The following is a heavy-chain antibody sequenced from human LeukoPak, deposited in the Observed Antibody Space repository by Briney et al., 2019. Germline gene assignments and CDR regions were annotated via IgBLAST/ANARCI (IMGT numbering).Heavy chain of an antibody. Sequence: PSETLSLTFTVSGGSISSYFWSWIRQPPGKEPECIGYIYNSGSTKYNPSLKSRVTISVDTSKNQFSLKLSSVATADTAAYYCTTSIAAAGTLDYWGQGTLVTVSS. CDR3: TTSIAAAGTLDY. V-gene: IGHV4-59*01. D-gene: IGHD6-13*01. CDR2: IYNSGST. CDR1: GGSISSYF. J-gene: IGHJ4*02.